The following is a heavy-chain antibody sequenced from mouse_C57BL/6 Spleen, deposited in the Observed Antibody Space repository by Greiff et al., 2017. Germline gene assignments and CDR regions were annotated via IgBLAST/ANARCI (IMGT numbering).Heavy chain of an antibody. V-gene: IGHV1-5*01. CDR2: IYPGNSDT. J-gene: IGHJ2*01. D-gene: IGHD1-1*01. CDR3: TRSRITTVVWDFDY. Sequence: VQLQQSGTVLARPGASVKMSCKTSGYTFTSYWMHWVKQRPGQGLEWIGAIYPGNSDTSYNQKFKGKAKLTAVTSASTAYMELSSLTNEDSAVYYCTRSRITTVVWDFDYWGQGTTLTVSS. CDR1: GYTFTSYW.